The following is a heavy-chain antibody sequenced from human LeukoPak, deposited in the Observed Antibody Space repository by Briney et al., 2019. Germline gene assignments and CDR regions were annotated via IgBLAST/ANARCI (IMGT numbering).Heavy chain of an antibody. CDR1: GGTFSSYA. CDR2: INPIFGTA. CDR3: ARGVEEGLLGY. Sequence: ASVKVSRKASGGTFSSYAISWVRQAPGQGLEWMGGINPIFGTANYAQKFQGRVTITADESTSTAYMELSSLRSEDTAVYYCARGVEEGLLGYWGQGTLVTVSS. J-gene: IGHJ4*02. V-gene: IGHV1-69*13.